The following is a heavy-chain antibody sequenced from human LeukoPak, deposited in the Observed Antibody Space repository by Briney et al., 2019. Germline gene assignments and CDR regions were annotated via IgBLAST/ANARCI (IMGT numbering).Heavy chain of an antibody. CDR1: GFTFSSYG. CDR3: APRRILDMIVVDLPTPFDP. Sequence: PGGSLRLSCAASGFTFSSYGMSWVRQAPGKGLEWVSAISGSGGSTYYADSVKGRFTISRDNSKNTLYLQMNSLRAEDTAVYYCAPRRILDMIVVDLPTPFDPWGQGTLVTVSS. CDR2: ISGSGGST. D-gene: IGHD3-22*01. J-gene: IGHJ5*02. V-gene: IGHV3-23*01.